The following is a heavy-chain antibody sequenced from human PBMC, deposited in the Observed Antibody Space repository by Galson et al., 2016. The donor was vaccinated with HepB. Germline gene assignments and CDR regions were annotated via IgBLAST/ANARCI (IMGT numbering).Heavy chain of an antibody. J-gene: IGHJ6*02. CDR2: ISSNGGTM. Sequence: SLRLSCAASGFTLTTYEMNWVRQAPGKGLEWVAYISSNGGTMYYADSVKGRFAISRDNAKNSLYLQMNSLRAEDTALYYCARVGYYNYGLDVWGQGTTVTVSS. D-gene: IGHD1-26*01. V-gene: IGHV3-48*03. CDR3: ARVGYYNYGLDV. CDR1: GFTLTTYE.